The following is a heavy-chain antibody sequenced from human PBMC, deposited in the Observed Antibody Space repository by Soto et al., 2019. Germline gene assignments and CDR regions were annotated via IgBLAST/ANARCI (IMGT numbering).Heavy chain of an antibody. V-gene: IGHV1-18*01. CDR2: INAYNGNT. CDR3: ARDVGYGLIAY. CDR1: GYTFTSYG. J-gene: IGHJ4*02. Sequence: QVQLVQSGAEVKKPGASVKVSCKASGYTFTSYGISWVRQAPGQGLEWMGWINAYNGNTHYAQKLKGRVNMTPDTATNTAYMELRSLRSDDTAVYDSARDVGYGLIAYWGQGTLVTVSS. D-gene: IGHD5-18*01.